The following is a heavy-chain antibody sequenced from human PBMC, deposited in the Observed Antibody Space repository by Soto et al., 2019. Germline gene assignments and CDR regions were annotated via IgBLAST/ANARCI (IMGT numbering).Heavy chain of an antibody. V-gene: IGHV1-18*01. Sequence: ASVKVSCKASGYTFTSYGISWVRQAPGQGLEWMGWISAYNGNTNYAQKLQGRVTMTTDTSTSTAYMELRSLRSDDTAVYYCARGYDFWSGYEAPFNYFDYWGQGTLVTVSS. D-gene: IGHD3-3*01. CDR2: ISAYNGNT. CDR3: ARGYDFWSGYEAPFNYFDY. CDR1: GYTFTSYG. J-gene: IGHJ4*02.